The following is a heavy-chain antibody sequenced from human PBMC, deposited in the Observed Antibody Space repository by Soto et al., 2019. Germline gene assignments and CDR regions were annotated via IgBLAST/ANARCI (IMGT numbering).Heavy chain of an antibody. Sequence: SVKVSCKASGFTFTSSAVQWVRQARGQRLEWIGWIVVGSGNTNYAQKFQERVTITRDMSTSTAYMELSSLRSEDTAVYYCAAAPRDYYYYYGMDVWGQGTTVTVSS. CDR3: AAAPRDYYYYYGMDV. V-gene: IGHV1-58*01. CDR2: IVVGSGNT. J-gene: IGHJ6*02. CDR1: GFTFTSSA.